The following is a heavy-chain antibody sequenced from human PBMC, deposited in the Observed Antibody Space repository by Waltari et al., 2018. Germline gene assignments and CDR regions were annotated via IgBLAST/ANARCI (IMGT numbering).Heavy chain of an antibody. V-gene: IGHV1-2*04. J-gene: IGHJ4*02. Sequence: QVQLVQSGAEVKTPGASVKVSCATSGDTFTDFYIHWVRQAPGKGLEWMGWIHPNSGDTNYAQKFQGWVTMTRDTSISTAFMELTSDDTAVYFCARGAAGHADYWGQGTLVTVSS. D-gene: IGHD3-10*01. CDR3: ARGAAGHADY. CDR1: GDTFTDFY. CDR2: IHPNSGDT.